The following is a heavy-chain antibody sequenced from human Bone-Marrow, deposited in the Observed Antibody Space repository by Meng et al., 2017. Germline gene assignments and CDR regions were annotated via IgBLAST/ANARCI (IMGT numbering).Heavy chain of an antibody. V-gene: IGHV5-51*01. CDR2: IYPGDSDT. CDR1: GYSFTSYW. J-gene: IGHJ4*02. Sequence: GSLTLSCKGSGYSFTSYWIGWVRQMPGKGLEWMGIIYPGDSDTRYSPSFQGHVTISADNYTSTAYLQRSSLKASDTAKYYCRRLGMVVRGVRFDYWGQGTLVTVSS. D-gene: IGHD3-10*01. CDR3: RRLGMVVRGVRFDY.